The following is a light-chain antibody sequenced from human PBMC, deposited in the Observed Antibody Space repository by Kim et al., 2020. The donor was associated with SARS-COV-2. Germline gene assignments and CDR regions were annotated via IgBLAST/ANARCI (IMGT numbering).Light chain of an antibody. CDR1: RSNIGSNT. V-gene: IGLV1-44*01. Sequence: GQRVTTSCSGSRSNIGSNTVNWYQQLPGTAPKLLIHTNNYRPSGVPNRFSGSKSGTSASLAISGLQSEDEADYYCAAWDDSLNGVIFGGGTQLTVL. CDR3: AAWDDSLNGVI. CDR2: TNN. J-gene: IGLJ2*01.